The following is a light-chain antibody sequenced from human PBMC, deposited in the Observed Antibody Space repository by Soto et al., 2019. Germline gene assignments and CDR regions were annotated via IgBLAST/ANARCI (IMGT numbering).Light chain of an antibody. V-gene: IGKV1-39*01. CDR2: AAS. CDR1: QTIMTY. J-gene: IGKJ1*01. CDR3: QQSYNSPPT. Sequence: DIQMTQSPSSLSASVGDEVTITCRASQTIMTYLNWYQLKPGKPPRLLIYAASSLQSGVPSRFSGSGSGTDFTLTNTSLQPEDFATYSCQQSYNSPPTFGQGTKVEIK.